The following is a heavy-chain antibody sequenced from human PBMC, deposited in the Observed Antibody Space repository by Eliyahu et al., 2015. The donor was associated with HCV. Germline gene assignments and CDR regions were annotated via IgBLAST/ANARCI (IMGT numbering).Heavy chain of an antibody. D-gene: IGHD1-14*01. CDR3: ARTLNFGSSGFEHWFDS. CDR2: ISGNSFYT. V-gene: IGHV3-21*06. CDR1: ELXXYXSS. Sequence: EVHLEESGGGLVKPGESLRLSCVVTELXXYXSSFNWVRRAPGKGLEWVAGISGNSFYTYYASSMKGRFAISRXNDKNSVFLRMSSLSAEDTAVYYXARTLNFGSSGFEHWFDSWGQGTQVTVSS. J-gene: IGHJ5*01.